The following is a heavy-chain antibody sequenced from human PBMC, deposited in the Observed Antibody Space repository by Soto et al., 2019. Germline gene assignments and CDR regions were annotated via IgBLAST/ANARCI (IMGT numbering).Heavy chain of an antibody. CDR3: ADLVRLRFDPFDY. Sequence: GGSLRLSCVASGFTFTNYDMSWVRQAPGKGLEWVSGITPGGVATYYAHSVKGRFTISRDNSKNTLFLQMNILRAEDTAVYYCADLVRLRFDPFDYWGQGALVTVSS. CDR2: ITPGGVAT. V-gene: IGHV3-23*01. J-gene: IGHJ4*02. D-gene: IGHD3-16*01. CDR1: GFTFTNYD.